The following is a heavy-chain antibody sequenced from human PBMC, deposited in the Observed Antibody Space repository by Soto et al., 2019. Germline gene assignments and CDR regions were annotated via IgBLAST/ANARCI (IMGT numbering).Heavy chain of an antibody. D-gene: IGHD3-22*01. CDR3: ARAWYYDSSGYYFSAQRPNWFDP. V-gene: IGHV1-69*01. CDR2: ILPVFRIV. J-gene: IGHJ5*02. Sequence: QVQLEQSGAEVKKPGSSVKVSCQTSGGTFNTYPISWMRQAPGQGLEWLGGILPVFRIVNYAQQFQDRLNLTADESTTSVYMELSRLTSEDTAVYYCARAWYYDSSGYYFSAQRPNWFDPWGQGTLVTVSS. CDR1: GGTFNTYP.